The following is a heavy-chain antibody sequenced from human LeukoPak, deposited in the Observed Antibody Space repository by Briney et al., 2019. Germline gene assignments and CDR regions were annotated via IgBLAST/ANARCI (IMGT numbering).Heavy chain of an antibody. J-gene: IGHJ4*02. CDR2: ISHSGGSI. D-gene: IGHD2-15*01. CDR1: GFSFSSYA. V-gene: IGHV3-23*01. Sequence: PGGSLRLSCVVSGFSFSSYAMNWVRQAPGKGLEWVGDISHSGGSIIYGDSVRGRFTISRDNSKNTLYLQMKSLRAEDTAVYYCAKDLKGDCSGGSCYWPFDSWGQGTLITVSS. CDR3: AKDLKGDCSGGSCYWPFDS.